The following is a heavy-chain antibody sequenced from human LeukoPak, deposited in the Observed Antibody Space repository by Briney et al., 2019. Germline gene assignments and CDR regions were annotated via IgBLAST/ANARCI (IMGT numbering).Heavy chain of an antibody. CDR3: TKARYSDNWSGQD. Sequence: GGSLRLSCAASGFTFSGYAMTWVRQAPGKGLEWVSGITNSGGSTFYADFVKGRFTIFRDNSRNTLYLQMNSLRAEDAAVYYCTKARYSDNWSGQDWGQGTLVTVSS. D-gene: IGHD1-20*01. J-gene: IGHJ4*02. CDR2: ITNSGGST. CDR1: GFTFSGYA. V-gene: IGHV3-23*01.